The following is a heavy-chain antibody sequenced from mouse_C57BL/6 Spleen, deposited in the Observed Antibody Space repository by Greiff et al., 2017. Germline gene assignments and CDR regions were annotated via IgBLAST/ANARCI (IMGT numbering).Heavy chain of an antibody. J-gene: IGHJ2*01. CDR1: GFTFSDYG. Sequence: EVHLVESWGGLVNPGGSLQLSCAASGFTFSDYGMHWVRQAPENGLELVSYISSGSSTIYYADTVKGRFTISRDNAKNTLFLQMTSLRSEDTAMYYCAGSYWNYFDYWGQGTTLTVSS. V-gene: IGHV5-17*01. CDR3: AGSYWNYFDY. CDR2: ISSGSSTI. D-gene: IGHD2-10*01.